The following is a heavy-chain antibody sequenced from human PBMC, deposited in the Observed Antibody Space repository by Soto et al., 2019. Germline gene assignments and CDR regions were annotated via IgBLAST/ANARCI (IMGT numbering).Heavy chain of an antibody. V-gene: IGHV1-18*01. CDR3: XXDS. CDR2: ISAYNGDT. CDR1: GYTFTSYG. Sequence: GQLVQSGAEVKRPGASVKVSCRASGYTFTSYGISWVRQAPGQGLEWMGWISAYNGDTKLSQKFEARVSMTTDTSTNTAYMELRSLXXXXXXXXXXXXDS. J-gene: IGHJ5*01.